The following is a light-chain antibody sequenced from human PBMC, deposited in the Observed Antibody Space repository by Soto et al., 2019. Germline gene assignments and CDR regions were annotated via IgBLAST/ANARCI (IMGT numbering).Light chain of an antibody. CDR1: QDISIN. CDR3: QQLHSYPYT. V-gene: IGKV1-9*01. CDR2: GAS. J-gene: IGKJ2*01. Sequence: IQLTQSPSSLSASVGDRVTITCRASQDISINLAWYHQIPGKAPKVLISGASTVQSGVPSGFSGSGSGTDFTLTISSLQPEHSATYYCQQLHSYPYTFGQGTKLEI.